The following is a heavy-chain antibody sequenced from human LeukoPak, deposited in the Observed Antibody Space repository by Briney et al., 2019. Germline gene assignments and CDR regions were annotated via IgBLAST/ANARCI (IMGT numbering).Heavy chain of an antibody. CDR2: ISYDGSNK. V-gene: IGHV3-30*04. J-gene: IGHJ4*02. CDR1: GFTFSSYA. Sequence: PGGSLILSCAASGFTFSSYAMHWVRQAPGKGLEWVAVISYDGSNKYYADSVKGRFTISRDNSKNTLYLQVNSLRGEDTAVYYCARGTTVTWKPCDYWGQGTLVTVSS. D-gene: IGHD4-11*01. CDR3: ARGTTVTWKPCDY.